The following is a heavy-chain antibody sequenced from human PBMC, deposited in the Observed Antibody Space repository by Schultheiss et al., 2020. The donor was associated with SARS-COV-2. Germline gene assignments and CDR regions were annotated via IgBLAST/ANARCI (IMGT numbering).Heavy chain of an antibody. V-gene: IGHV3-30*03. CDR2: ISYDGSNN. J-gene: IGHJ4*02. CDR3: AGGNSGY. D-gene: IGHD4-23*01. Sequence: GGSLRLSCAASGFTFSSYGMHWVRQAPGKGLEWVAVISYDGSNNYYADSVKGRFTISRDNAKNTLYLQMNSLRAEDTAVYYCAGGNSGYWGQGTLVTVSS. CDR1: GFTFSSYG.